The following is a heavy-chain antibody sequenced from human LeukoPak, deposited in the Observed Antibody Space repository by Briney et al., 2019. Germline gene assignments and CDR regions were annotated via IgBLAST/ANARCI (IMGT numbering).Heavy chain of an antibody. CDR2: TSYRSEWYK. D-gene: IGHD1-26*01. Sequence: SQTLSLTCVISGDSVSNNSAAWNWIRQSPSRGLEWLGRTSYRSEWYKDYEVSVKSRININTETSKNQFSLQLKSVTPEDTGVYYCARDDGSASWRWLDSWGQGTLVTVSS. V-gene: IGHV6-1*01. CDR3: ARDDGSASWRWLDS. J-gene: IGHJ5*01. CDR1: GDSVSNNSAA.